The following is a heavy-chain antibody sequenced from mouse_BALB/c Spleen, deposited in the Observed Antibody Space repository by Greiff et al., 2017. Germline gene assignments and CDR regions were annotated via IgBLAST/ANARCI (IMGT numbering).Heavy chain of an antibody. CDR3: ARQDYGSSYYFDY. J-gene: IGHJ2*01. CDR2: ISSGGGST. Sequence: EVQLVESGGGLVKPGGSLKLSCAASGFAFSSYDMSWVRQTPEKRLEWVAYISSGGGSTYYPDTVKGRFTISRDNAKNTLYLQMSSLKSEDTAMYYCARQDYGSSYYFDYWGQGTTLTVSS. CDR1: GFAFSSYD. V-gene: IGHV5-12-1*01. D-gene: IGHD1-1*01.